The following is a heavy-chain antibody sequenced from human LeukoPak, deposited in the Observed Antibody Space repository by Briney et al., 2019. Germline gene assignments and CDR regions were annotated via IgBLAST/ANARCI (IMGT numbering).Heavy chain of an antibody. D-gene: IGHD6-13*01. V-gene: IGHV3-7*01. CDR3: ARPIYSSSWGAFNI. Sequence: GGSLRLSCAASGFTFSSYWMSWVRQAPGKGLECVANINQDGSKVYYVDSVKGRFTISRDKAKKSLFLQMNSLRAEDTAVYYCARPIYSSSWGAFNIWGQGTMVTVSS. J-gene: IGHJ3*02. CDR1: GFTFSSYW. CDR2: INQDGSKV.